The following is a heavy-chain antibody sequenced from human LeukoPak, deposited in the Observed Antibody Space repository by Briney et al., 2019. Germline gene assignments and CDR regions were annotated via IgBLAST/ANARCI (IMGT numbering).Heavy chain of an antibody. CDR3: ARAQKGAYWFDP. J-gene: IGHJ5*02. CDR1: GFTFSSYA. V-gene: IGHV3-33*08. D-gene: IGHD3-16*01. CDR2: IWYDGSNK. Sequence: GGSLRLSCAASGFTFSSYAMHWVRQAPGKGLEWVAVIWYDGSNKYYADSVKGRFTISRDNSKNTLYLQMNSLRAEDTAVYYCARAQKGAYWFDPWGQGILVTVSS.